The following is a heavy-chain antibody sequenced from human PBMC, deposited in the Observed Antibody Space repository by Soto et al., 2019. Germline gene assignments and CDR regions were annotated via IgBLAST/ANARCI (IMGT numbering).Heavy chain of an antibody. CDR2: IIPIFGTA. CDR3: ALEGSGSHPHRGIVFDY. D-gene: IGHD1-26*01. V-gene: IGHV1-69*12. Sequence: QVQLVQSGAEVKKPGSSVKVSCKASGGTFSSYAISWVRQAPGQGLEWMGGIIPIFGTANYAQKFQGRVTITAXXSXSXXYMELSSLRSEDTAVYYCALEGSGSHPHRGIVFDYWGQGTLVTVSS. CDR1: GGTFSSYA. J-gene: IGHJ4*02.